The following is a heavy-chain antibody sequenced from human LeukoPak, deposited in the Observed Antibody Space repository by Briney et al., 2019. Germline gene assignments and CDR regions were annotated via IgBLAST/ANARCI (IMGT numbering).Heavy chain of an antibody. CDR2: IKSKAHGGTT. CDR3: ATYSSSYYYFVY. V-gene: IGHV3-15*01. Sequence: GGSLRLSCSPSGFTFSDHYTVWLRQAPGKGLEWVGRIKSKAHGGTTEYAAPVKGRFTISRDDSKNTLFLQMNSLQTEDAALYYCATYSSSYYYFVYWGQGTLVTVSS. D-gene: IGHD6-13*01. J-gene: IGHJ4*02. CDR1: GFTFSDHY.